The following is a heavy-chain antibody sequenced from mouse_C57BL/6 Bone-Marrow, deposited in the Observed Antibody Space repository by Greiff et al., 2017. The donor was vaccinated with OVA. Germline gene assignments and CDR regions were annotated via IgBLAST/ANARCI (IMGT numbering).Heavy chain of an antibody. Sequence: EVKLMESGEGLVKPGGSLKLSCAASGFTFSSYAMSWVRQTPEKRLEWVAYISSGGDYIYYADTVKGRFTISRDNARNTLYLQMSSLKSEDTAMYYCTRGRVTAFAYWGQGTLVTVSA. CDR3: TRGRVTAFAY. V-gene: IGHV5-9-1*02. D-gene: IGHD2-2*01. CDR2: ISSGGDYI. CDR1: GFTFSSYA. J-gene: IGHJ3*01.